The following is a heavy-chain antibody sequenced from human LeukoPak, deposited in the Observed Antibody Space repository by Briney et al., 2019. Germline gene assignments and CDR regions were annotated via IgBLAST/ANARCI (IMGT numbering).Heavy chain of an antibody. CDR3: VRAPPGTGWLIDH. J-gene: IGHJ4*02. V-gene: IGHV3-13*04. CDR2: INTAADT. D-gene: IGHD6-19*01. Sequence: GGSLRLSCAASGFAFSNYDMLWARQATEKGLEWVSAINTAADTYYPDSVKGRFTISRENAKSSLYLQMNSLRVGDTAVYYCVRAPPGTGWLIDHWGQGTLVAVSS. CDR1: GFAFSNYD.